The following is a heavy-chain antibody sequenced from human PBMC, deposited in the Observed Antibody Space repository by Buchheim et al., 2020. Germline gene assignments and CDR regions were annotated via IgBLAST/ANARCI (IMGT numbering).Heavy chain of an antibody. CDR3: ARTPSGYLSQWYYYGMDV. V-gene: IGHV3-33*01. CDR2: IWHDGRNK. Sequence: QEQLVETGGGVVPPGRSLRLSCAASGFTFSSYGMHWVRQAPGKGLEWVAVIWHDGRNKYFEDAAKGRFTVSRDNSKNTLYLQMNSLRAEDTAVYYCARTPSGYLSQWYYYGMDVWGQGTT. CDR1: GFTFSSYG. J-gene: IGHJ6*02. D-gene: IGHD3-3*01.